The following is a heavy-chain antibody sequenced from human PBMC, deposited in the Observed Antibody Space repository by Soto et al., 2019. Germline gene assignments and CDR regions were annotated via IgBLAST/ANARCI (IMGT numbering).Heavy chain of an antibody. CDR1: GFTFSAYW. J-gene: IGHJ4*02. V-gene: IGHV3-74*01. CDR3: ARGPRVSSTGTGAH. CDR2: ISDDGSTA. D-gene: IGHD1-1*01. Sequence: GESLKISCAVSGFTFSAYWMHWVRQVPGKGLTWVSRISDDGSTATYADSVKGRFVISRDNAKNSLYLEMDTLRADDSGLYYCARGPRVSSTGTGAHWGRGTLVTVSS.